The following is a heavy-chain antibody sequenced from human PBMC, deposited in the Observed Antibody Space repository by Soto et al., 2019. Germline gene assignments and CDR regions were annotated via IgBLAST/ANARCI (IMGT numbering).Heavy chain of an antibody. CDR1: GFTFSSYG. D-gene: IGHD6-19*01. CDR3: ARDRYSSGWNDFDY. V-gene: IGHV3-33*01. Sequence: GGSLRLSCAASGFTFSSYGMHWVRQAPGKGLEWVAVIWYDGSNKYYADSEKGRFTISRDNSKNTLYLQMNSLRAEDTAVYYCARDRYSSGWNDFDYWGQGTLVTVSS. J-gene: IGHJ4*02. CDR2: IWYDGSNK.